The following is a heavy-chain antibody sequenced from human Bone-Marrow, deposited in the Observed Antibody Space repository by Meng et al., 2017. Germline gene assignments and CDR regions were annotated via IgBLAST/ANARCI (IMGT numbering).Heavy chain of an antibody. Sequence: QGQLVQSGAEVKKPGSSVKVSCKASGGTLSSYTISWVRQAPGQGLEWMGRIIPILGIANYAQKFQGRVTITADKSTSTAYMELSSLRSEDTVVYYCARDSSGSLSNWFDPWGQGTLVTVSS. J-gene: IGHJ5*02. CDR3: ARDSSGSLSNWFDP. CDR2: IIPILGIA. CDR1: GGTLSSYT. D-gene: IGHD3-22*01. V-gene: IGHV1-69*08.